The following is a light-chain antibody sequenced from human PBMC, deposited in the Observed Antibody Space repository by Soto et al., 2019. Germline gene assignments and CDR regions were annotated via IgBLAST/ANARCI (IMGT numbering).Light chain of an antibody. CDR3: LQDINYPWT. J-gene: IGKJ1*01. V-gene: IGKV1-6*01. CDR2: GAS. CDR1: QGIGNA. Sequence: AIQMTQSPSSLSASVGDRVPISCRASQGIGNALGWYQQKPGKTPKVLIYGASNLQSGVPPRFSGSGSGTDFTLAISSLQPEDSATYYCLQDINYPWTFGQGTKVDIK.